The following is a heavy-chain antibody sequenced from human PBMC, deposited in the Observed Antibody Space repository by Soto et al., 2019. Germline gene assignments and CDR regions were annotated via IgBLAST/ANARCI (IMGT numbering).Heavy chain of an antibody. V-gene: IGHV3-48*02. CDR3: ARDPGYSSGWYPIYGMGV. J-gene: IGHJ6*02. D-gene: IGHD6-19*01. CDR2: ISSSSSTI. Sequence: GGSLRLSCAASGFTFSSYSMNWVRQAPGKGLEWVSYISSSSSTIYYADSVKGRFTISRDNAKNSLYLQMNSLRDEDTAVYYCARDPGYSSGWYPIYGMGVWGQGTTVTVSS. CDR1: GFTFSSYS.